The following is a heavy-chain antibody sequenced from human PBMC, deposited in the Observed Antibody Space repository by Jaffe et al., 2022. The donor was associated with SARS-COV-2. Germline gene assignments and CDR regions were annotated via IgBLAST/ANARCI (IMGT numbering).Heavy chain of an antibody. CDR1: GFTFSSYW. Sequence: EVQLVESGGGLVQPGGSLRLSCAASGFTFSSYWMNWIRQAPGKGLEWVATTNPDGSEIHYVDSVKGRFTTSRDNAKNSLYLQMNSLSAEDTAVYYCARIFVRARDYWGQGTLVIVSS. J-gene: IGHJ4*02. CDR2: TNPDGSEI. D-gene: IGHD2-15*01. CDR3: ARIFVRARDY. V-gene: IGHV3-7*01.